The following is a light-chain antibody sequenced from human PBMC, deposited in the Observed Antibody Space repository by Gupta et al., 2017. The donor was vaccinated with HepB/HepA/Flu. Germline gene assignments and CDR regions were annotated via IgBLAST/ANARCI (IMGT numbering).Light chain of an antibody. J-gene: IGKJ1*01. CDR3: LQTYSDSRT. Sequence: IQLTQSPSSLPASVGDKITIACRTSQTITTFLSWYQQRPGKAPKLLIYAASSLQSGVPSRFSGSGSGTDFVLTISSLQPEDYATYYCLQTYSDSRTFGQGTTVEIK. CDR1: QTITTF. V-gene: IGKV1-39*01. CDR2: AAS.